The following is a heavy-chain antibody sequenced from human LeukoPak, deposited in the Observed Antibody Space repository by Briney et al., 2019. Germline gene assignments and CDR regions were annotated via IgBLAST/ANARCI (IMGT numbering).Heavy chain of an antibody. D-gene: IGHD5-18*01. CDR2: ISGSGGST. CDR1: GFTFSSYA. CDR3: AKAPGGYSYGYSGRGYYYFDY. V-gene: IGHV3-23*01. J-gene: IGHJ4*02. Sequence: GGSLRLSCAASGFTFSSYAMSWVRQAPGKGLEWVSAISGSGGSTYYADSVKGRFTISRDNSKNTLYLQMDSLRAEDTAVYYCAKAPGGYSYGYSGRGYYYFDYWGQGTLVTVSS.